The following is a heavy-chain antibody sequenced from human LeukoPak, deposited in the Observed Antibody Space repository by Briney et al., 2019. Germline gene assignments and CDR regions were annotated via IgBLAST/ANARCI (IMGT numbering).Heavy chain of an antibody. CDR3: ARKDGDG. CDR2: IYNSGST. Sequence: SETLSLTCTVSGVSISSYHWTWIRQPPGEGLEWIGHIYNSGSTNYNPSLRGRVTISLDTSKNQASLKLNSVTAADTAMYYCARKDGDGWGQGTLVTVSS. CDR1: GVSISSYH. D-gene: IGHD5-24*01. J-gene: IGHJ4*02. V-gene: IGHV4-59*01.